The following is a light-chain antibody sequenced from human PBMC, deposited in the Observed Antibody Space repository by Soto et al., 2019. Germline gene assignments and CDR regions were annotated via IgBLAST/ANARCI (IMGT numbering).Light chain of an antibody. CDR2: EVI. Sequence: QSALTQPPSASGSPGQSGTISCTGTRGNIGGYNFVSWYQQHPGKAPKLMIYEVIKRPSGVPDRFSGSKSGNTASLTVAEIQAEDEADYYCSSYAGSTVVFGGGTQLTVL. J-gene: IGLJ2*01. CDR1: RGNIGGYNF. V-gene: IGLV2-8*01. CDR3: SSYAGSTVV.